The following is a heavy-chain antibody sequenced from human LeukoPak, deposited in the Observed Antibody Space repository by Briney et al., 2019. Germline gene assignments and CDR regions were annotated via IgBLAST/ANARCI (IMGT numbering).Heavy chain of an antibody. Sequence: PSETLSLTCTVSGGSISSSSDYWGWIRQPPGKGLEWIGNIYSSGRTYYNPSLKSRVTVSVDTSKNQFSLKLSSVTAADTAVYYCARQVVYYNHMNVWGQGTTVTVSS. J-gene: IGHJ6*02. V-gene: IGHV4-39*01. D-gene: IGHD2-15*01. CDR3: ARQVVYYNHMNV. CDR2: IYSSGRT. CDR1: GGSISSSSDY.